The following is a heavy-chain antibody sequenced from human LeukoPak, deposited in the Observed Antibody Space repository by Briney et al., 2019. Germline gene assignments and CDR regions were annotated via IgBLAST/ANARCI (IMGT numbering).Heavy chain of an antibody. CDR3: AKASSPVVLDRAFDI. CDR2: ISGSGGST. D-gene: IGHD2-2*01. V-gene: IGHV3-23*01. J-gene: IGHJ3*02. Sequence: TGGSLRPSCAASGFTFSSYAMSWVRQAPGKGLEWVSAISGSGGSTYYADSVKGRFTISRDNSKNTLYLQMNSLRAEDTAVYYCAKASSPVVLDRAFDIWGQGTMVTVSS. CDR1: GFTFSSYA.